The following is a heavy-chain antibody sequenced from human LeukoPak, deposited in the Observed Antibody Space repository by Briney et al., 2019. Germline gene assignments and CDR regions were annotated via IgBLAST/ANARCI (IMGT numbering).Heavy chain of an antibody. J-gene: IGHJ4*02. CDR3: ARYVPVKTGPTRASFDY. D-gene: IGHD1-1*01. CDR1: GGSISSSSYY. CDR2: IYTSGST. V-gene: IGHV4-61*02. Sequence: KASETLSLTCTVSGGSISSSSYYWSWIRQPAGKGLEWIGRIYTSGSTNYNPSLKSRVTISVDTSKNQFSLKLSSVTAADTAVYYCARYVPVKTGPTRASFDYWGQGILVTVSS.